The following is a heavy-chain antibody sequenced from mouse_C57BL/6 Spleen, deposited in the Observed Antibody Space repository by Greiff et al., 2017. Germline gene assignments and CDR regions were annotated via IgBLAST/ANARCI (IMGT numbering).Heavy chain of an antibody. CDR1: GFTFSDYG. V-gene: IGHV5-17*01. CDR2: ISSGSSTI. CDR3: AKGRDYGSSYRFAY. J-gene: IGHJ3*01. D-gene: IGHD1-1*01. Sequence: EVQRVESGGGLVKPGGSLKLSCAASGFTFSDYGMHWVRQAPEKGLEWVAYISSGSSTIYYADTVKGRFTISRDNAKNTLFLQMTSLRSEDTAMYYCAKGRDYGSSYRFAYWGQGTLVTVSA.